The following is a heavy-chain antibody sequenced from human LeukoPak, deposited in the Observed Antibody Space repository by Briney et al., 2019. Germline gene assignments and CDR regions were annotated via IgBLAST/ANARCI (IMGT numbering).Heavy chain of an antibody. CDR1: GFTVSSNY. V-gene: IGHV3-53*01. CDR3: ARDSFYSTTDAFDI. J-gene: IGHJ3*02. D-gene: IGHD2/OR15-2a*01. CDR2: IYSGGST. Sequence: GGSLRLSCAASGFTVSSNYMSWVRQAPGKGLEWVSVIYSGGSTYYADSVKGRFTISRDNSKNTLYLQMNSLGAEDTAVYYCARDSFYSTTDAFDIWGQGTMVTVSS.